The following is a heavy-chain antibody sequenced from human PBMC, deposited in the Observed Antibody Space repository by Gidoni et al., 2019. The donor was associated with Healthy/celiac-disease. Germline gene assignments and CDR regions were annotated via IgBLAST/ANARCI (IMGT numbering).Heavy chain of an antibody. V-gene: IGHV3-43D*03. Sequence: EVQLVESGGVVVQPGGSLRLSCAASGFTFDDYAMHWVRQAPGKGLEWVSLISWDGGSTYYADSVKGRFTISRDNSKNPLYLQMNSLRAEDTALYYCAKETTNYYGMDVWGQGTTVTVSS. CDR2: ISWDGGST. CDR3: AKETTNYYGMDV. J-gene: IGHJ6*02. CDR1: GFTFDDYA.